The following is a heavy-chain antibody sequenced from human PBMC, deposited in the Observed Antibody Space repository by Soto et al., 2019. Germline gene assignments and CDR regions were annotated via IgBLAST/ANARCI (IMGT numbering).Heavy chain of an antibody. CDR2: IYYSGST. D-gene: IGHD6-13*01. J-gene: IGHJ1*01. CDR1: GGSISSDGYY. CDR3: ARSITAAGTGYFQH. V-gene: IGHV4-31*03. Sequence: QVQLQESGPGLVKHSQTLSLTCTVSGGSISSDGYYWSWIRQHPGKGLEWIGYIYYSGSTYCNPSLKCRVTMSVDTSKNQFSLKLNSVTAAYTAVYYCARSITAAGTGYFQHWGHGTLVTVSS.